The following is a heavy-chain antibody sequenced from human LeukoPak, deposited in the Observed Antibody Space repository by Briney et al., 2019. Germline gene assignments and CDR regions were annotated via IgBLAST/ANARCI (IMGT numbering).Heavy chain of an antibody. J-gene: IGHJ5*02. CDR2: IYTSGST. Sequence: SETLSLTCTVSGGSISSYYWSWIRQPAGKGLEWIGRIYTSGSTNYNPSLKSRVTMSVDTSKNQLSLKLSSVTAADTAVYYCAREKTTYYYGSGSHNWFDPWGQGTLVTVSS. D-gene: IGHD3-10*01. CDR1: GGSISSYY. V-gene: IGHV4-4*07. CDR3: AREKTTYYYGSGSHNWFDP.